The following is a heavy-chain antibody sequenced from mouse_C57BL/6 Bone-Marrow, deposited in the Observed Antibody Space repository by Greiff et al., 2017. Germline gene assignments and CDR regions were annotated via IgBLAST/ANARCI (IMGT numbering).Heavy chain of an antibody. V-gene: IGHV8-12*01. D-gene: IGHD1-1*01. CDR2: IYWDDDK. CDR1: GFSLSTSGMG. CDR3: ARSRQWTPTGLAY. Sequence: QVTLKVSGPGILQSSQTLSLTCSFSGFSLSTSGMGVSWIRQPSGKGLEWLAHIYWDDDKCYNPSLKSRLTISKDTSRNPVFLKSTRVDTADTAAYCRARSRQWTPTGLAYWGQGTLVTVSA. J-gene: IGHJ3*01.